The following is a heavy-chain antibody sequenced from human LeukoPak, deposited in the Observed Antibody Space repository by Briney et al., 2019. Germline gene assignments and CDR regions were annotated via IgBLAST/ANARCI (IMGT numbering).Heavy chain of an antibody. CDR3: ARDLQLWLSGVAFDY. Sequence: RRASVTVSCKASGYTFTGYYMHWVRQAPGQGLEWMGWINPNSGGTNYAQKFQGRVTMTRDTSISTAYMELSRLRSDDTAVYYCARDLQLWLSGVAFDYWGQGTLVTVSS. CDR1: GYTFTGYY. D-gene: IGHD5-18*01. V-gene: IGHV1-2*02. J-gene: IGHJ4*02. CDR2: INPNSGGT.